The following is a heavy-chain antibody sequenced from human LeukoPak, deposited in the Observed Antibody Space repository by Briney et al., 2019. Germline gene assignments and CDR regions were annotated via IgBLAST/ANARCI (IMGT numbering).Heavy chain of an antibody. CDR3: ARAIPDPYSVDS. CDR1: GGSINFYY. D-gene: IGHD2-2*01. J-gene: IGHJ4*02. V-gene: IGHV4-4*07. Sequence: SETLSLTCTVSGGSINFYYWSWIRQPAGKGLEWIGRIYSTGSTNYSPSLKSRVTMSVDKSKNQFSLNLSSVTAADTAVYYSARAIPDPYSVDSWGQGTLVTVSS. CDR2: IYSTGST.